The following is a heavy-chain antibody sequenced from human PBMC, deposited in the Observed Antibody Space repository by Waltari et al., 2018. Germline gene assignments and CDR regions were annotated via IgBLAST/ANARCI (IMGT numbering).Heavy chain of an antibody. V-gene: IGHV4-39*01. CDR2: IYYSGSA. D-gene: IGHD1-26*01. Sequence: QLQLQESGPGLVKPSETLSLTCTVSGGSISSSSYYWGWIRQPPGKGLEWVGSIYYSGSAYYNPSLKSRVNIAVDTSKNQFSLELSSVTAADTAVYYWQTSGSQGDDAGDIWGQGTMVTVSS. J-gene: IGHJ3*02. CDR3: QTSGSQGDDAGDI. CDR1: GGSISSSSYY.